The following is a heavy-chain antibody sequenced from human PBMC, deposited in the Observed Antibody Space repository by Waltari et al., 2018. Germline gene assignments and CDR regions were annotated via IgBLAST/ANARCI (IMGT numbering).Heavy chain of an antibody. CDR3: ARTIRYSGSYHAFDI. D-gene: IGHD1-26*01. CDR2: IYPGDADT. CDR1: GYSFTSYW. V-gene: IGHV5-51*03. Sequence: VQLVQSGAEVKKPGESLKISCKGSGYSFTSYWIGWVRQMPGKGLEWMGIIYPGDADTRYSPSFQGQVTISADKSISTAYLQWSSLKASDTAMYYCARTIRYSGSYHAFDIWGQGTMVTVSS. J-gene: IGHJ3*02.